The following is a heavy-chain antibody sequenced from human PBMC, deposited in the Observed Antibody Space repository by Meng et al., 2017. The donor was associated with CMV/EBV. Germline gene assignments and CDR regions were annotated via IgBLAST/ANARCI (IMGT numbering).Heavy chain of an antibody. J-gene: IGHJ6*02. CDR2: IYYSGST. CDR1: GGSISSSSYY. D-gene: IGHD3-3*01. Sequence: SETLSLTCTVSGGSISSSSYYWGWIRPPPGKGLEWIGSIYYSGSTYYNPSLKSRVTISVDTSKNQFSLKLSSVTAADTAVYYCAAGDFWSGRDYYGMDVWGQGTTVTVSS. V-gene: IGHV4-39*01. CDR3: AAGDFWSGRDYYGMDV.